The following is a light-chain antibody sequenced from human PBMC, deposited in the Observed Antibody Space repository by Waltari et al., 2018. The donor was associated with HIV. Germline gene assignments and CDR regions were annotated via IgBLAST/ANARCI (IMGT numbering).Light chain of an antibody. J-gene: IGLJ1*01. V-gene: IGLV1-51*01. CDR2: DNE. Sequence: QSILTQSPSVPAAPGQQVTVSCPGVNSNLEHTFVSWYQQVPGRAPRLLIYDNEKRPSGIPERFSAFKAGVSATLVIAGLQIVDEADYYCGTWDSSLSLYVFGPGTTVAVL. CDR3: GTWDSSLSLYV. CDR1: NSNLEHTF.